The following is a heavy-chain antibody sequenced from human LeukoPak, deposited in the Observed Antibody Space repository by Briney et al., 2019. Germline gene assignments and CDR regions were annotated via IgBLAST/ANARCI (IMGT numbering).Heavy chain of an antibody. J-gene: IGHJ6*03. CDR1: GGTFSSYA. V-gene: IGHV1-8*03. CDR3: ARGIRGISLGYYYYYMDV. D-gene: IGHD3-10*01. CDR2: MNPNGGNT. Sequence: ASVKVSCKASGGTFSSYAINWVRRATGQGLEWMGWMNPNGGNTGYAQNFQGRVTITRNTSISTAYMELSSLRSEDTAVYYCARGIRGISLGYYYYYMDVWGKGTTVTVSS.